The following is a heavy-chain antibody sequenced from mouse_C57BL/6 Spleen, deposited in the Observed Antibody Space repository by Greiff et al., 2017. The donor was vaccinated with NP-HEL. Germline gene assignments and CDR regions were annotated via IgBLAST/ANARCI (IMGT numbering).Heavy chain of an antibody. J-gene: IGHJ2*01. V-gene: IGHV3-6*01. CDR1: GYSITSGYY. CDR2: ISYDGSN. CDR3: ARRGTEDY. Sequence: EVKLQESGPGLVKPSQSLSLTCSVTGYSITSGYYWNWIRQFPGNKLEWMGYISYDGSNNYNPSLKNRISITRDTSKNQFFLKLNSVTTEDTATYYCARRGTEDYWGQGTTLTVSS. D-gene: IGHD3-3*01.